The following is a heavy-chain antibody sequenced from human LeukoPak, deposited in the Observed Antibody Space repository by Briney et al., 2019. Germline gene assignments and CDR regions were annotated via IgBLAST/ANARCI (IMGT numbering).Heavy chain of an antibody. Sequence: SETLSLTCAVYGGSFSGYYWSWIRQPPGKGLEWIGEINHSGSTNYNPSLKSRVTISVDTSKNQFSLKLSSVTAADTAVYYCARDGGYTNWFDPWGQGTLVTVSS. J-gene: IGHJ5*02. CDR3: ARDGGYTNWFDP. CDR1: GGSFSGYY. CDR2: INHSGST. D-gene: IGHD5-24*01. V-gene: IGHV4-34*01.